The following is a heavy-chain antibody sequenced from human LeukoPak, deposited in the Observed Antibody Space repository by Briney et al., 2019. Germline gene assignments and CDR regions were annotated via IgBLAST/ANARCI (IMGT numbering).Heavy chain of an antibody. CDR2: IYYSGGT. D-gene: IGHD4-17*01. V-gene: IGHV4-39*01. CDR1: GGSISSGSYY. J-gene: IGHJ5*02. CDR3: ARHRDDYGDVCAFDP. Sequence: SETLSLTCTVSGGSISSGSYYWGWIRQPPGKALEWIGSIYYSGGTYYNPSLRSRVIISVGTSRNQFSLRLNSVTAADTAVYYCARHRDDYGDVCAFDPWGQGTLVTVSS.